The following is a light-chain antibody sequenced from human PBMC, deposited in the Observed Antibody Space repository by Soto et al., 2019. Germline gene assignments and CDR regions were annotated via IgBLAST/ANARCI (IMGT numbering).Light chain of an antibody. Sequence: DIQMTQSPSSLSASVGDRVTITCRASQGISNSLAWYQQKPGKVPKLLIYNASTLQSGVPSRFSGRGFGTDFTLTITSLQPEDVATYYCQKYNSAPLTFGGGTKVEIK. CDR2: NAS. J-gene: IGKJ4*02. CDR1: QGISNS. CDR3: QKYNSAPLT. V-gene: IGKV1-27*01.